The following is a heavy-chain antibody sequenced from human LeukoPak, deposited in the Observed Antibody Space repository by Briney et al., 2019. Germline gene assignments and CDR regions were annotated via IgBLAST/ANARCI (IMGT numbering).Heavy chain of an antibody. CDR3: ARQEPWDYFDY. CDR1: GFTFTKYA. J-gene: IGHJ4*02. CDR2: ISGDGGSA. V-gene: IGHV3-23*01. D-gene: IGHD1-26*01. Sequence: GGSLRLSCAASGFTFTKYAMSWVRQAPGKGLEWVSAISGDGGSAYYGDSVKGRFTISRDNSKNSLYLQMNSLRAEDTAVYYCARQEPWDYFDYWGQGTLVTVSS.